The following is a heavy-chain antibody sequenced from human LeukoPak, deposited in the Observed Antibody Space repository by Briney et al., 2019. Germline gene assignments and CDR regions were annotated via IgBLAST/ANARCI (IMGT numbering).Heavy chain of an antibody. D-gene: IGHD3-22*01. J-gene: IGHJ4*02. Sequence: GGSLRLSCEGSGFTFSNYWMGWVRQAPGKGLQWVANIKTDGSEKYYVDSVKGRFTISRDNAKNSLYLQMNSLRAEDTAVYYCAKGDYYDSSGYWGQGTLVTVSS. CDR2: IKTDGSEK. V-gene: IGHV3-7*03. CDR1: GFTFSNYW. CDR3: AKGDYYDSSGY.